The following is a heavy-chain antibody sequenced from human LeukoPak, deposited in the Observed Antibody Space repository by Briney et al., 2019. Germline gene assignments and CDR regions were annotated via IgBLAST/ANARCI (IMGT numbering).Heavy chain of an antibody. D-gene: IGHD5-18*01. Sequence: GGSPRLSCAASGFTFSSYGMHWVRQAPGKGLEWVASISYDGVDKYYADSLKGRFTMSRDNSKNSVYLQMDSLRVEDTAMYYCAKDVDTVMDWANDAFDVWGQGTMVIVSS. CDR1: GFTFSSYG. J-gene: IGHJ3*01. CDR3: AKDVDTVMDWANDAFDV. CDR2: ISYDGVDK. V-gene: IGHV3-30*19.